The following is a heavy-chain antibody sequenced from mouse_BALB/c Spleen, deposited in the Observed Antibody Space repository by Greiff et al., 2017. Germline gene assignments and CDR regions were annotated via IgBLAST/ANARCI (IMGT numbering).Heavy chain of an antibody. D-gene: IGHD2-4*01. J-gene: IGHJ2*01. Sequence: VQLKQSGAELVRPGALVKLSCKASGFNIKDYYMHWVKQRPEQGLEWIGWIDPENGNTIYDPKFQGKASITADTSSNTAYLQLSSLTSEDTAVYYCASMITTYFDYWGQGTTLTVSS. CDR2: IDPENGNT. CDR3: ASMITTYFDY. CDR1: GFNIKDYY. V-gene: IGHV14-1*02.